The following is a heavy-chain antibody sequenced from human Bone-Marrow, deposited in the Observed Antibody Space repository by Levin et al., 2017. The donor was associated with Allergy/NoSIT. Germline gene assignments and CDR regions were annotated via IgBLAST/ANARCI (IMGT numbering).Heavy chain of an antibody. CDR2: ISHSGST. CDR3: ATRSRATNWAPK. D-gene: IGHD2-15*01. Sequence: SETLSLTCAVSGISISSGGWCTWVRQPPGKGLEWIGEISHSGSTGYNASLKSRVTISLDRSKNQFSLILSSVTVADTAVYYCATRSRATNWAPKWGQGTLVAVSS. CDR1: GISISSGGW. J-gene: IGHJ4*02. V-gene: IGHV4-4*02.